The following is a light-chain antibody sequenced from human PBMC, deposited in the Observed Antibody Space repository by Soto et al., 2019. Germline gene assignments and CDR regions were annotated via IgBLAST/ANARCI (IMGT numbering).Light chain of an antibody. Sequence: EIVLTQSPATLSASPGERATLSCRASQTVSNKLAWYQHKPGQAPRLLIYGASTRATGIPARFSGSGSGTEFTLTISSLQSEDFAVYYCQQYNNWPLFGQGTKGDIK. V-gene: IGKV3-15*01. CDR1: QTVSNK. J-gene: IGKJ1*01. CDR2: GAS. CDR3: QQYNNWPL.